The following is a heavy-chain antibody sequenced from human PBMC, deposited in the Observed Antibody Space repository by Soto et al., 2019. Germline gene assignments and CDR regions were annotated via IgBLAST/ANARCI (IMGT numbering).Heavy chain of an antibody. J-gene: IGHJ4*02. CDR3: AVFWSGFYSSDY. V-gene: IGHV3-23*01. CDR1: GFTFSNYG. D-gene: IGHD3-3*01. CDR2: LSRGGDST. Sequence: GGSLRLSCAASGFTFSNYGMTWVRQAPGKGLEWVAGLSRGGDSTYYADSVKGRFTISRDTSKTTLYLQMDSLRAEDTAVYFCAVFWSGFYSSDYWGQGTMVTVSS.